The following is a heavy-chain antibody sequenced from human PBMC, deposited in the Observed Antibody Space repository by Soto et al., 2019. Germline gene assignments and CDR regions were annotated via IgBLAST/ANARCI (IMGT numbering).Heavy chain of an antibody. CDR2: ITYDGSNK. V-gene: IGHV3-30*18. CDR1: GFSFSSYA. D-gene: IGHD6-19*01. J-gene: IGHJ4*02. Sequence: QVQLVESGGGVVQPGGSLRVSCAASGFSFSSYAMHWVRQAPGKGLERGAGITYDGSNKYYADSVKGRFTVSRDTSKNTLFLQMNSLRVEDTAVYHCAKDLWPERGSGSPLDYWGQGTLVTVSS. CDR3: AKDLWPERGSGSPLDY.